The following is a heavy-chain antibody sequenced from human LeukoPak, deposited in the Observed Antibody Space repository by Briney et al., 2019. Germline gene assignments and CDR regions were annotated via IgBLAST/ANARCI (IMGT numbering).Heavy chain of an antibody. CDR1: GFTFSSSA. CDR2: ISGSGGSP. V-gene: IGHV3-23*01. CDR3: AKGPLLWD. D-gene: IGHD2/OR15-2a*01. J-gene: IGHJ4*02. Sequence: VGSLRLSCAASGFTFSSSAMSWVRQAPGKGLEWVSSISGSGGSPYYADSVKGRFTISRDNSKNTLYLQMNSLRAEDTAVYYCAKGPLLWDWGQGTLVTVSS.